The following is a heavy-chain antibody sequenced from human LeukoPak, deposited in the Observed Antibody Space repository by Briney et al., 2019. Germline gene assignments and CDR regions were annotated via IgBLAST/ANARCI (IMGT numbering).Heavy chain of an antibody. CDR3: ARRLGYDSSGYYYPTDAFDI. CDR2: MYTSGST. V-gene: IGHV4-61*02. D-gene: IGHD3-22*01. Sequence: PSETLSLTCSVSGVSISSGRYYWSWIRQPAGKGLEWIGRMYTSGSTNYNPSLKSRVTISVDTSKNQFSLKLSSVTAADTAVYYCARRLGYDSSGYYYPTDAFDIWGQGTMVTVSS. CDR1: GVSISSGRYY. J-gene: IGHJ3*02.